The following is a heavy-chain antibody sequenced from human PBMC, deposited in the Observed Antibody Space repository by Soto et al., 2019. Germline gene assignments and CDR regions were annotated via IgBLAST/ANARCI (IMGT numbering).Heavy chain of an antibody. CDR2: IYTSGST. CDR1: GGSISSYY. CDR3: ARDAPEGSRGWYGY. J-gene: IGHJ4*02. Sequence: QVQLQESGPGLVKPSETLSLTCTVSGGSISSYYWSWIRQPAGKGLEWIGRIYTSGSTNYNPSLKCRVTMSVDTSKNQFSLKLSSVTAADTAVYYCARDAPEGSRGWYGYWGQGTLVTVSS. D-gene: IGHD6-19*01. V-gene: IGHV4-4*07.